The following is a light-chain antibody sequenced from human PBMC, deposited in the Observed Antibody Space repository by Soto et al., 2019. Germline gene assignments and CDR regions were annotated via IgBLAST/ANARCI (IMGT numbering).Light chain of an antibody. V-gene: IGKV1-39*01. CDR3: QQSYSTPHT. CDR2: AAS. Sequence: DIQMTQSPSSLSASVGDRVTITCRASQTISSNLNWYRHKPGKAPDLLIYAASSLQSGVPSRFSGSGSGTDFTLTISSLQPEDFATYYCQQSYSTPHTFGQGTRL. J-gene: IGKJ5*01. CDR1: QTISSN.